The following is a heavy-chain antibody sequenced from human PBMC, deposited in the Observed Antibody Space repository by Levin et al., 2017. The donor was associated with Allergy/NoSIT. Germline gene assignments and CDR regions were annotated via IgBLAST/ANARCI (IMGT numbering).Heavy chain of an antibody. J-gene: IGHJ4*02. CDR2: IYYSGST. Sequence: SQTLSLPCTVSCGSISSYYWSWIRQPPGKGLEWIGYIYYSGSTNYNPSLKSRVTISVDTSKNQFSLKLSSVTAADTAVYYCARVRTFRGYSGYDYCYFDYWGQGTLVTVSS. D-gene: IGHD5-12*01. CDR3: ARVRTFRGYSGYDYCYFDY. CDR1: CGSISSYY. V-gene: IGHV4-59*01.